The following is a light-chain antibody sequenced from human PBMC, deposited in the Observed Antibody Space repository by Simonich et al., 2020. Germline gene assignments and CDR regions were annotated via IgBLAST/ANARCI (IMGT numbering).Light chain of an antibody. CDR1: QSVSSSY. CDR3: QQYGSSPPVT. V-gene: IGKV3D-20*01. CDR2: DAS. J-gene: IGKJ4*01. Sequence: DIVLTQSPGTLSLSPWERATLSCRASQSVSSSYLAWYQQKPGLAPRLLIYDASSRATGIPDRFSGSGSGTDFTLTISRLEPEDFAVYYCQQYGSSPPVTFGGGTKVEIK.